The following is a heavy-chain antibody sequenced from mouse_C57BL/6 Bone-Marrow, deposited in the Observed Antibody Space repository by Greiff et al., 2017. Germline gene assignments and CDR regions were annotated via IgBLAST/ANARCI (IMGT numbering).Heavy chain of an antibody. CDR1: GYTFTSYW. V-gene: IGHV1-64*01. CDR3: ASESDGYSYAMDY. J-gene: IGHJ4*01. Sequence: VQLQQPGAELVKPGASVKLSCKASGYTFTSYWMHWVKQRPGQGLEWIGMIHPNSGSTNYNEKFKSKATLTVDKSSSTAYMQLSSLTSEDSAVYYCASESDGYSYAMDYWGQGTSVTVSS. CDR2: IHPNSGST. D-gene: IGHD2-3*01.